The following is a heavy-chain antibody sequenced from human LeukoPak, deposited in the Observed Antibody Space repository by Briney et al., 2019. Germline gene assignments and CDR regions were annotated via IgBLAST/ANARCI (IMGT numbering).Heavy chain of an antibody. CDR1: GGSISSGGYY. V-gene: IGHV4-31*03. J-gene: IGHJ4*02. Sequence: SETLSLTCTVSGGSISSGGYYWSWIRQHPGKGLEWIGYIYYSGSTYYNPSLKSRVTISVDTSKNQSSLKLSSVTAADTAVYYCVRDRGNYDILTGYYGGFDYWGQGTLVTVSS. CDR2: IYYSGST. D-gene: IGHD3-9*01. CDR3: VRDRGNYDILTGYYGGFDY.